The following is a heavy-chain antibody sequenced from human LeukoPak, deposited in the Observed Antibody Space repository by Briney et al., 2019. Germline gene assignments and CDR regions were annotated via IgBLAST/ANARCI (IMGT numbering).Heavy chain of an antibody. Sequence: ASVKVSCKASGYTFTSYDIHWVRQATGQGLEWMGWMNPNSGNTGYAQKFQGRVTMTRNTSISTAYMELSSLRSEDTAVYYCARELIVVVVAATRGESYYYYGMDVWGQGTTVTVSS. CDR3: ARELIVVVVAATRGESYYYYGMDV. CDR1: GYTFTSYD. J-gene: IGHJ6*02. V-gene: IGHV1-8*01. D-gene: IGHD2-15*01. CDR2: MNPNSGNT.